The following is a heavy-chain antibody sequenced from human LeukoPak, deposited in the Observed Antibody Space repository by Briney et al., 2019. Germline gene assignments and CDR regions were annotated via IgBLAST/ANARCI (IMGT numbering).Heavy chain of an antibody. CDR2: IRSKANSYAT. CDR3: TGSLTGYSSNY. J-gene: IGHJ4*02. D-gene: IGHD3-9*01. Sequence: PGGSLRLSCAASGFTFSGSAMHWVRQASGKGLEWVGRIRSKANSYATAYAASVKGRFTISRDDSKNTAYLQMNSLKTEDTAVYHCTGSLTGYSSNYWGQGTLVTVSS. V-gene: IGHV3-73*01. CDR1: GFTFSGSA.